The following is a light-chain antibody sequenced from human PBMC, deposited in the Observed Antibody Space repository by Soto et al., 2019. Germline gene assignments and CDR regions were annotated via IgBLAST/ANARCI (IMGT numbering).Light chain of an antibody. CDR1: QSMNDW. V-gene: IGKV1-5*01. CDR2: DAS. J-gene: IGKJ1*01. Sequence: DIQMTQSPSTLSASVGDRVTITCRASQSMNDWLAWYQQKPGKAPKALIYDASSLQSGVPSRFSGSGSGTEFTLTIDSLQPDDVATYYCLRYNAFSQTFGQGTKVEI. CDR3: LRYNAFSQT.